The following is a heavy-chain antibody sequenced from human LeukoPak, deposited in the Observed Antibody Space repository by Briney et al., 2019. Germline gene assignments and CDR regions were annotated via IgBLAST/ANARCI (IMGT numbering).Heavy chain of an antibody. Sequence: SETLSLTCAVYGGSFSGYYWSWIRQPPGKGLEWIGEINHSGSTNYNPSLKSRVTISVDTSKNQFSLKLSSVTPEDTAVYYCVRGGQGDGHSADEGFDIWGQGTMVIVS. V-gene: IGHV4-34*01. CDR1: GGSFSGYY. J-gene: IGHJ3*02. CDR3: VRGGQGDGHSADEGFDI. D-gene: IGHD5-18*01. CDR2: INHSGST.